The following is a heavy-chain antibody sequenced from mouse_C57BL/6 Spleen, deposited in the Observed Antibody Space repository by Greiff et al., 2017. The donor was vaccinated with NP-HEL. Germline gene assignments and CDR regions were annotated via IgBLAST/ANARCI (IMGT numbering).Heavy chain of an antibody. CDR2: IRLKSDNYAT. D-gene: IGHD1-1*01. V-gene: IGHV6-3*01. CDR1: GFTFSNYW. CDR3: TGLLRGSFDY. Sequence: EVQGVESGGGLVQPGGSMKLSCVASGFTFSNYWMNWVRQSPEKGLEWVAQIRLKSDNYATHYAESVKGRFTISRDASKSSVYLPMNNLRAEDTGIYYCTGLLRGSFDYWGQGTTLTVSS. J-gene: IGHJ2*01.